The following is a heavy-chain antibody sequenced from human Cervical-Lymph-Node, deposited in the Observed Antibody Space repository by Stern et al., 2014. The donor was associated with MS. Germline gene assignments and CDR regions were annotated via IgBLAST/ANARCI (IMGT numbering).Heavy chain of an antibody. CDR3: AREFNYDSSGYYFYY. CDR2: FVPIFGTA. D-gene: IGHD3-22*01. J-gene: IGHJ4*02. CDR1: GGTLRTYA. Sequence: QVQLVQSGSEVKKPGSSVKVSCKAYGGTLRTYAITWVRQAPGKGLECMGGFVPIFGTANYAQKFQGRVTITADESTSTAYMELSSLRSEDTAVYYCAREFNYDSSGYYFYYWGQGTLVTVSS. V-gene: IGHV1-69*01.